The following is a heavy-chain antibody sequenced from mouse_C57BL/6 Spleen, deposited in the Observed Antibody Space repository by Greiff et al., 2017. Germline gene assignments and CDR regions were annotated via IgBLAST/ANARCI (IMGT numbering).Heavy chain of an antibody. CDR1: GYAFSSSW. CDR3: AITYYYGSFDY. J-gene: IGHJ2*01. CDR2: IYPGDGDT. D-gene: IGHD1-1*01. Sequence: QVQLQQSGPELVKPGASVKISCKASGYAFSSSWMNWVKQRPGKGLEWIGRIYPGDGDTNYNGKFKGKATLTADKSSSTAYMQLSSLTSEDSAVYFCAITYYYGSFDYWGQGTTLTVSS. V-gene: IGHV1-82*01.